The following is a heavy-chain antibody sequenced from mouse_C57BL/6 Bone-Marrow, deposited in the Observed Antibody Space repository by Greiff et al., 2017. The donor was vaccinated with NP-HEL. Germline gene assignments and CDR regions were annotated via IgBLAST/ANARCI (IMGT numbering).Heavy chain of an antibody. CDR1: GYTFTSYW. CDR3: AGDGYHWYFDG. J-gene: IGHJ1*03. V-gene: IGHV1-59*01. D-gene: IGHD2-3*01. Sequence: VQLQQPGAELVRPGTSVKLSCKASGYTFTSYWMHWVKQRPGQGLEWIGVIDPSDSYTNYNQKFKGKATLTVDTSSSTAYMQLSSLTSEDSAVYYCAGDGYHWYFDGWGTGTTVTVSS. CDR2: IDPSDSYT.